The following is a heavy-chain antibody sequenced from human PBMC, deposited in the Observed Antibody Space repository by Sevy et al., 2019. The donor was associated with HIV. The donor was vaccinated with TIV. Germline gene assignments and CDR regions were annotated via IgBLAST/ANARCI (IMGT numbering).Heavy chain of an antibody. Sequence: GGSLRLSCAASGFTFSSYGMHWVRQAPGKGLEWVAVISYDGSNKYYADSVKGRFTISRDNSKNTLYLQMNSLRAEDTAVYYCAKDNQQYGDYPQYFQHWGQGTLVTVSS. V-gene: IGHV3-30*18. CDR3: AKDNQQYGDYPQYFQH. J-gene: IGHJ1*01. CDR1: GFTFSSYG. CDR2: ISYDGSNK. D-gene: IGHD4-17*01.